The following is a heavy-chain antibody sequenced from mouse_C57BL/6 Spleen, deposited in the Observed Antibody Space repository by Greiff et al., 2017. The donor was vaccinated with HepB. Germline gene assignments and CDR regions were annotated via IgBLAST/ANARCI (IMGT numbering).Heavy chain of an antibody. J-gene: IGHJ2*01. CDR3: ARWKEPGDY. V-gene: IGHV1-55*01. CDR2: IYPDSGST. Sequence: VQLQQSGAELVKPGASVKMSCKASGYTFTSYCITWVKQRPGQGLEWIGDIYPDSGSTNYNEKFKSKATLTVYTSSSTAYMQLSSLTSEDSAVYYCARWKEPGDYWGQGTTLTVSS. CDR1: GYTFTSYC.